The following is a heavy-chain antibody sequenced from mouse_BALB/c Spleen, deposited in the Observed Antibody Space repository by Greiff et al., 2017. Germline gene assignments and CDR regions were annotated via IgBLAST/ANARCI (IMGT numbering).Heavy chain of an antibody. V-gene: IGHV5-6-5*01. Sequence: EVKLMESGGGLVKPGGSLKLSCAASGFTFSSYAMSWVRQTPEKRLEWVASISSGGSTYYPDSVKGRFTISRDNARNILYLQMSSLRSEDTAMYYCAGGKGWFAYWGEGTLGTVSA. J-gene: IGHJ3*01. D-gene: IGHD1-3*01. CDR1: GFTFSSYA. CDR2: ISSGGST. CDR3: AGGKGWFAY.